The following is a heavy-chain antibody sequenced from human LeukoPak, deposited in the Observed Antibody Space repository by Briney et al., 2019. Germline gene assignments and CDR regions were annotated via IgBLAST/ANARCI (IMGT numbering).Heavy chain of an antibody. CDR2: IYHSGTI. V-gene: IGHV4-38-2*02. J-gene: IGHJ4*02. CDR1: GGSISTYY. Sequence: SETLSLTCTVSGGSISTYYWGWIRQAPGKGLEWIGSIYHSGTIKYNPSLKSRVTISIDTSKNKFSLKLSSVTAADTAVYYCARDWGYCINGVCYAFDYWGQGTLVTVSS. D-gene: IGHD2-8*01. CDR3: ARDWGYCINGVCYAFDY.